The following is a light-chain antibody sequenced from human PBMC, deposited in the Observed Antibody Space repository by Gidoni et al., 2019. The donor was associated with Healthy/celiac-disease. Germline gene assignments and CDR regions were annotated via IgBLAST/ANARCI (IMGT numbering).Light chain of an antibody. CDR2: GKN. CDR3: NSRDSSGNHLGV. J-gene: IGLJ1*01. Sequence: SSELTQDPAVPVALGQTVRITCQGDSLRSYYASWYQQKPGQAPVLVIYGKNNRPSGIPDRFSVSSSGNTASLTITGAQAEDEADYYCNSRDSSGNHLGVFGTGTKVTVL. CDR1: SLRSYY. V-gene: IGLV3-19*01.